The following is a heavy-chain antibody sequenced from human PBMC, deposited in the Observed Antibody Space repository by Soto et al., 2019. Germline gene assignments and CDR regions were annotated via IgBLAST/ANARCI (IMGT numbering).Heavy chain of an antibody. Sequence: PGGSLRLSCAASGFTFSSYAMSWVRQAPGKGLEWVSAISGSGGSTYYADSVKGRFTISRDNSKNTLYLQMNSLRAEATAVYYCAKGTSLDYYDSSGYYWTGFFDYWGQGTLVTVSS. V-gene: IGHV3-23*01. CDR2: ISGSGGST. CDR1: GFTFSSYA. D-gene: IGHD3-22*01. J-gene: IGHJ4*02. CDR3: AKGTSLDYYDSSGYYWTGFFDY.